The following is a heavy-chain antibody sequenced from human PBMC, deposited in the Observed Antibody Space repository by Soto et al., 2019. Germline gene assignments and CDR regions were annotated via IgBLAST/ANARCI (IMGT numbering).Heavy chain of an antibody. V-gene: IGHV1-3*04. D-gene: IGHD5-18*01. CDR1: GYTFTLYT. CDR2: INTGNGNT. Sequence: QVQIVQSGAEVKKPGASVKVSCKTSGYTFTLYTIHWVRQAPGQRLEWMGWINTGNGNTKFSQRFQGRVTMSSDTSASTAYMELSSLTSEEPAGYFCAKLGGGYIFGPYLDFWGQGTLVTVSS. CDR3: AKLGGGYIFGPYLDF. J-gene: IGHJ4*02.